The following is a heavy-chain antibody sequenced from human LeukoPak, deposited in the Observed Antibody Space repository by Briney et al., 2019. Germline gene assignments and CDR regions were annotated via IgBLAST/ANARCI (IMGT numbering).Heavy chain of an antibody. CDR3: AGGPLGYDSSGYSY. CDR2: INPNSGGT. V-gene: IGHV1-2*04. Sequence: ASVKVSCKASGYTFTGYYMHWVRQAPGQGLEWMGWINPNSGGTNYAQKFQGWVTVTRDTSISTAYMELSRLRSDDTAVYYCAGGPLGYDSSGYSYWGQGTLVTVSS. J-gene: IGHJ4*02. D-gene: IGHD3-22*01. CDR1: GYTFTGYY.